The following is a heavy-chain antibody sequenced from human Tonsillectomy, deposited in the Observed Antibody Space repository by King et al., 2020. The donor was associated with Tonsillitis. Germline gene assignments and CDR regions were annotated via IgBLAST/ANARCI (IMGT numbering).Heavy chain of an antibody. D-gene: IGHD1-26*01. V-gene: IGHV3-48*01. Sequence: VQLVESGGVLVQPGGSLRLSCAASGFTFSSYAMNWVRQAPGKGLEWLSYISSSSNTIYYADSVKGRFTISRDNAKNSLYLQMNSLRAEDTAVYYCVWSGSYYFPDFWGQGTLVTVSS. CDR1: GFTFSSYA. J-gene: IGHJ4*02. CDR2: ISSSSNTI. CDR3: VWSGSYYFPDF.